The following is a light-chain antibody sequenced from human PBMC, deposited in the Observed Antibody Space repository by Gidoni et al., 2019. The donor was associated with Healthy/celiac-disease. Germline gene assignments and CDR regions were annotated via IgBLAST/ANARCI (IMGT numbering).Light chain of an antibody. Sequence: QSVLTQPPTLSGAPGQRVTISCTGSSANIGAGYDVHWYQQLPGTAPKLLIYGNSNRPSGFPDRFSGSKSGTSASLAITGLQAEDEADYYCQSYDSSLSGYVFGTGTKVTVL. J-gene: IGLJ1*01. CDR3: QSYDSSLSGYV. CDR1: SANIGAGYD. CDR2: GNS. V-gene: IGLV1-40*01.